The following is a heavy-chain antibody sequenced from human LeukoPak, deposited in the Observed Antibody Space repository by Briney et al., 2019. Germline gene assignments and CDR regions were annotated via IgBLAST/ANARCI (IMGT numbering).Heavy chain of an antibody. D-gene: IGHD6-13*01. CDR3: ALRGFLVAIAGRAFDI. CDR2: TSGDGGTT. Sequence: GGSLSLFCAASGVTFSNHPMSWLRQAPGKGLEGVSVTSGDGGTTYYADSVKGRFTISRDNSKNTLYLQMHSLRAEDTAVYYCALRGFLVAIAGRAFDIWGQGTMVTVSS. V-gene: IGHV3-23*01. CDR1: GVTFSNHP. J-gene: IGHJ3*02.